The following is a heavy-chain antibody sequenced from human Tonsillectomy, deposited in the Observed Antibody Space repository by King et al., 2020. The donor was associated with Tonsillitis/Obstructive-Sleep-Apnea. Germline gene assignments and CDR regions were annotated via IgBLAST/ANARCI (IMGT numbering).Heavy chain of an antibody. D-gene: IGHD3-3*01. CDR3: ARHYDFWSGYYYFDY. CDR2: IYYSGST. J-gene: IGHJ4*02. Sequence: PLQESGPGLVKPSETLSLTCTVSGGSISSSSYYWGWIRQPPGKGLEWIGSIYYSGSTYYNPSLKSRVTISVDTSKNQFSLKLSSVTAADTAVYYCARHYDFWSGYYYFDYWGQGTLVTVSS. V-gene: IGHV4-39*01. CDR1: GGSISSSSYY.